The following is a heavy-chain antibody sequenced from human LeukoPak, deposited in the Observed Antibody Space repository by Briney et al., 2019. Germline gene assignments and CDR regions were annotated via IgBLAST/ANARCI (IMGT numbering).Heavy chain of an antibody. V-gene: IGHV3-48*01. J-gene: IGHJ3*02. CDR1: GFTFSRYS. CDR2: ISSSSSTI. CDR3: AIGDENGNDLDAFDI. D-gene: IGHD1-1*01. Sequence: GGSLRLSCAASGFTFSRYSMNWVRQAPGKGLEWVSYISSSSSTIYYADSVKGRFTISRDNAKNSLYLQMNSLRAEDTAVYYCAIGDENGNDLDAFDIWGQGTMVTVSS.